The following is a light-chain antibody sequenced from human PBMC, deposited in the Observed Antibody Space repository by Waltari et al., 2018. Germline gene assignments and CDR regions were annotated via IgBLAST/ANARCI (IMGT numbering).Light chain of an antibody. Sequence: DIQLTQSPSTLSAFVGDRGNITCLASRNSDTLLAWYQQKPGKAPKFLIYQASILETGVPSRFSGSGSGTEFTLTISSLQPDDFATYYCQQYRSYPYTFGRGTKLEI. CDR1: RNSDTL. V-gene: IGKV1-5*03. J-gene: IGKJ2*01. CDR2: QAS. CDR3: QQYRSYPYT.